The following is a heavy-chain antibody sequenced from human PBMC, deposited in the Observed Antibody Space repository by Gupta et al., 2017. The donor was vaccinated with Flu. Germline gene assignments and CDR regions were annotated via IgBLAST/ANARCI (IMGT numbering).Heavy chain of an antibody. CDR3: ARPYYYDSSGDIPPGAFDI. V-gene: IGHV1-69*02. J-gene: IGHJ3*02. CDR1: GTFSSYT. CDR2: IIPILGIA. D-gene: IGHD3-22*01. Sequence: GTFSSYTISWVRQAPGQGLEWMGRIIPILGIANYAQKFQGRVTITADKSTSTAYMELSSLRSEDTAVYYCARPYYYDSSGDIPPGAFDIWGQGTMVTVSS.